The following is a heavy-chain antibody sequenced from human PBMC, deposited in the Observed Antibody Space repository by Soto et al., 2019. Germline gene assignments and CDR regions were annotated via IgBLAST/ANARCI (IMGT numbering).Heavy chain of an antibody. CDR1: GYVFSSAF. CDR2: ISPAIGST. CDR3: AREVNTVITPGDAEGYCGSEV. V-gene: IGHV1-46*01. D-gene: IGHD2-21*02. Sequence: QVQLVQSGAEVKKPGASVKVSCKASGYVFSSAFIHWVRQAPGQGLEWMGMISPAIGSTTYAHGLEGRIAGIRDMATARVYMDLSRLTPAHTAIYYRAREVNTVITPGDAEGYCGSEVWVQGTTVIVSS. J-gene: IGHJ6*02.